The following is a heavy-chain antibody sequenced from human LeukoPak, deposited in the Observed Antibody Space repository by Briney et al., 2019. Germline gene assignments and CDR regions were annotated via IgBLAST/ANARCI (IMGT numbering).Heavy chain of an antibody. CDR2: IIPIFGTA. V-gene: IGHV1-69*01. J-gene: IGHJ4*02. D-gene: IGHD3-16*01. CDR3: ARGPKYDYVWGSGFDY. CDR1: GGTFSSYA. Sequence: SVKVSCKASGGTFSSYAISWVRQAPGQGLEWIGGIIPIFGTANYAQKFQGRVTITADESTSTAYMELSSLRSEDTAVYYCARGPKYDYVWGSGFDYWGQGTLVTVSS.